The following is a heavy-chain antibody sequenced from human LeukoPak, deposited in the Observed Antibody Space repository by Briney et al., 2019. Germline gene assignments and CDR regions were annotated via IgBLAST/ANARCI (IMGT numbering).Heavy chain of an antibody. CDR3: AKAPYCSGGSCPGYDY. Sequence: GGSLRLSCAASGFTFTSYAMSWVRQAPGKGLEWVSAISGSGGDTYYADSVKGRFTISRDNSKNTLYLQMNSLRVEDTAEYYCAKAPYCSGGSCPGYDYWGQGTLVTVSS. CDR2: ISGSGGDT. V-gene: IGHV3-23*01. CDR1: GFTFTSYA. J-gene: IGHJ4*02. D-gene: IGHD2-15*01.